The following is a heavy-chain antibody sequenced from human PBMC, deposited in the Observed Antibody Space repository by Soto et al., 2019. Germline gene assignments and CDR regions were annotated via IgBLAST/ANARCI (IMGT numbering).Heavy chain of an antibody. CDR3: ARVGCSCSSCFFGSSINYAFDV. V-gene: IGHV4-59*01. D-gene: IGHD2-2*01. Sequence: SLTCTLYGGAISEYYWSWIRQSTEKGMERIGYIFYSGSNNYNPYLRSRVTISVDTSKNQFSLRLKSLTAADTAEYYCARVGCSCSSCFFGSSINYAFDVWGPGTTVTVSS. J-gene: IGHJ6*02. CDR2: IFYSGSN. CDR1: GGAISEYY.